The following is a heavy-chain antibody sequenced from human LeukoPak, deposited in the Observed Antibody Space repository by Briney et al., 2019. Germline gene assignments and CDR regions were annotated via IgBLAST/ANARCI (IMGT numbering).Heavy chain of an antibody. V-gene: IGHV4-31*03. Sequence: PSQTLSLTCTVSGGSISSGGYYWSWIRRHPGKGLEWIGYIYYSGSTYYNPSLKSRVTISVDTSKNQFSLKLSSVTAADTAVYYCARVSTVPAASYPFDYWGQGTLVTVSS. J-gene: IGHJ4*02. CDR3: ARVSTVPAASYPFDY. CDR2: IYYSGST. D-gene: IGHD2-2*01. CDR1: GGSISSGGYY.